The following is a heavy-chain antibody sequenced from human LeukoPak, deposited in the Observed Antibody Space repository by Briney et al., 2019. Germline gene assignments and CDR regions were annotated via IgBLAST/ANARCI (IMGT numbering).Heavy chain of an antibody. CDR1: GFTFSNYA. J-gene: IGHJ4*02. CDR3: AKEGWYLYQAQPFDY. CDR2: ISGSGGST. Sequence: GGPLRLSCAASGFTFSNYAMTWVRQAPGKGLEWVSAISGSGGSTYYADSVKGRFTISRDNSKNTLYLQMNSLRAEDTAVYYCAKEGWYLYQAQPFDYWGQGTLVAVSS. V-gene: IGHV3-23*01. D-gene: IGHD2-15*01.